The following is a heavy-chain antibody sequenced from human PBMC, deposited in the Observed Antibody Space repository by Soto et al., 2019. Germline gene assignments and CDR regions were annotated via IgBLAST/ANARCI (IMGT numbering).Heavy chain of an antibody. CDR3: ARDFGYCSGGSCFGDAFDI. V-gene: IGHV1-18*04. CDR2: ISAYSGNT. J-gene: IGHJ3*02. Sequence: ASVKVSCKASGYTFTSYGISWVRQAPGQGLEWMGWISAYSGNTNYAQKLQGRVTMTTDTSTSTAYMELRSLRSDDTAVYYCARDFGYCSGGSCFGDAFDIWGQGTMVTVSS. CDR1: GYTFTSYG. D-gene: IGHD2-15*01.